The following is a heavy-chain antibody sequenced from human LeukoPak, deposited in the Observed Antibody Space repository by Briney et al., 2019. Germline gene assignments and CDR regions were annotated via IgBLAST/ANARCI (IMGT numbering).Heavy chain of an antibody. CDR1: GVSVSSYY. V-gene: IGHV4-39*07. Sequence: SETLSLTCTVSGVSVSSYYWGWIRQPPGKGLEWVGNIYYSGNSYYNPSLKSRVTISVDTSKNQFSLKLSSVTAADTAVYYCARGPGPGILAAGIKNWFDPWGQGTLVTVSS. CDR3: ARGPGPGILAAGIKNWFDP. D-gene: IGHD6-13*01. J-gene: IGHJ5*02. CDR2: IYYSGNS.